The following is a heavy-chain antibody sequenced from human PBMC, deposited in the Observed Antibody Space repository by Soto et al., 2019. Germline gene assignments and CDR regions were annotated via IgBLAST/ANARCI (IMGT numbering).Heavy chain of an antibody. Sequence: QVQLVESGGGVVQPGRSLRLSCAASGFTFSSYGMHWVRQAPGKGLEWVAVISYDGSNKYYADSVKGRFTISRDNSKNTLYLQMNSLRAEDTAVYYCAKDWASQGYYYYYGMDVWGQGTTVTVSS. D-gene: IGHD3-16*01. V-gene: IGHV3-30*18. CDR2: ISYDGSNK. CDR3: AKDWASQGYYYYYGMDV. J-gene: IGHJ6*02. CDR1: GFTFSSYG.